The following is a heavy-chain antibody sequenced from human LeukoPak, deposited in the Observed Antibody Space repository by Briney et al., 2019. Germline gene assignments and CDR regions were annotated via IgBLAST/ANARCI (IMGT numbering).Heavy chain of an antibody. Sequence: GGSLRLSCAASGVTFSTYWRHWVRQAPGKGLVWVSRINSDGSSTSYADFVNGRFTISRDYTNNTLYLQINMLRADDTAVYYGVSDNGDWGEGTLVTV. CDR2: INSDGSST. V-gene: IGHV3-74*01. D-gene: IGHD3-10*01. CDR1: GVTFSTYW. CDR3: VSDNGD. J-gene: IGHJ4*02.